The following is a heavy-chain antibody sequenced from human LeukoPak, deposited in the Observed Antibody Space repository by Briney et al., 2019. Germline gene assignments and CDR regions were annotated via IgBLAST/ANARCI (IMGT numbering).Heavy chain of an antibody. V-gene: IGHV4-59*01. J-gene: IGHJ6*02. CDR3: AGDSRTTAPYYYYYGMDV. CDR2: IYYSGST. D-gene: IGHD1-1*01. Sequence: SETLSLTCTVSGGSISSYYWSWIRQPPGKGLEWIGYIYYSGSTNYNPSLKSRVTISVDTSKNQFSLKLSSVTAADTAVYYCAGDSRTTAPYYYYYGMDVWGQGTTVTVSS. CDR1: GGSISSYY.